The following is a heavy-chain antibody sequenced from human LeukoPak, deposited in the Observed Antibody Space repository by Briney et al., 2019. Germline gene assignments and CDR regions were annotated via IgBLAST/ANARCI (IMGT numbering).Heavy chain of an antibody. CDR2: IYSGGST. V-gene: IGHV3-53*01. J-gene: IGHJ6*02. CDR1: GFTFSSHW. CDR3: ARERGYCSSTSCYDHYYGMDV. D-gene: IGHD2-2*01. Sequence: GGSLRLSCAASGFTFSSHWMSWVRQAPGKGLEWVSVIYSGGSTYYADSVKGRFTISRDNSKNTLYLQMNSLRAEDTAMYYCARERGYCSSTSCYDHYYGMDVWGQGTTVTVSS.